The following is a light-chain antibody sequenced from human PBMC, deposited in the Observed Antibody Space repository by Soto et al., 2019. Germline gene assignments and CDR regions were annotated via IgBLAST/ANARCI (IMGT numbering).Light chain of an antibody. V-gene: IGKV3-15*01. CDR3: QQYKNWPPYT. Sequence: EIVMTQSPATLSVSPGERATLSWRASQSVSSNLVWYQQKPGQAPRLLIYGASTRATGIPARFSGSGSGTDFTLTISSLQSEDFAVYYCQQYKNWPPYTFGQGTKLEIK. CDR2: GAS. J-gene: IGKJ2*01. CDR1: QSVSSN.